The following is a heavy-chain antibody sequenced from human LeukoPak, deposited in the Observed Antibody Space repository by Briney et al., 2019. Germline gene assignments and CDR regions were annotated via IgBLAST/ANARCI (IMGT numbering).Heavy chain of an antibody. CDR1: GGSFSGYY. V-gene: IGHV4-34*01. CDR2: INHSGST. D-gene: IGHD2/OR15-2a*01. Sequence: SETLSLTCAVYGGSFSGYYWSWIRQPPGKGLEWIGEINHSGSTNYNPSLKSRVTMSVDTSKNQFSLKLSSVTAADTAVYYCASGYLSNNWFDPWGQGTLVTVSS. J-gene: IGHJ5*02. CDR3: ASGYLSNNWFDP.